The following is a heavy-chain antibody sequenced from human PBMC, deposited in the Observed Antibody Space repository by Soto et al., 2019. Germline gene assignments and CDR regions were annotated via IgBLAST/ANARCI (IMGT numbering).Heavy chain of an antibody. Sequence: KAXGTLSLTCTVSGDSINSGRHYWGWVRQPPGKGLEWIGCSYYSGRSYYNPSFKSRVTLPVETSKGQFYLRLYSVTAADTAVYYCARLALAIMAPVTGIFWGRRTLVTVSS. V-gene: IGHV4-39*01. D-gene: IGHD5-12*01. CDR2: SYYSGRS. CDR1: GDSINSGRHY. J-gene: IGHJ4*02. CDR3: ARLALAIMAPVTGIF.